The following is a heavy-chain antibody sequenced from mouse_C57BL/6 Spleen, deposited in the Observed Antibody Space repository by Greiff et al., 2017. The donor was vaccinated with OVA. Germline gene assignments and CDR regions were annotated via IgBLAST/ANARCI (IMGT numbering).Heavy chain of an antibody. V-gene: IGHV5-4*01. CDR1: GFTFSSYA. D-gene: IGHD5-1*01. Sequence: EVMLVESGGGLVKPGGSLKLSCAASGFTFSSYAMSWVRQTPEKRLEWVATISDGGSYTYYPDNVKGRFTISRDIAKNNLYLQMSHLKSEDTAMYYCAREYLYGFAYWGQGTLVTVSA. J-gene: IGHJ3*01. CDR2: ISDGGSYT. CDR3: AREYLYGFAY.